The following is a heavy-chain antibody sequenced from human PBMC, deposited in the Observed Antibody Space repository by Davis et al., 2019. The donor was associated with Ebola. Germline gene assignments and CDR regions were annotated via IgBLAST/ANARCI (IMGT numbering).Heavy chain of an antibody. Sequence: AASVKVSCKTAGYTFTNYGISWVRQAPGQGLEWVGWINTFNGNTNFAQKFQGRVTLTTDTSTNTAYMDLRSLRSDDTAIYYCAREVGLVGATPFDHWGQGTLVTVSS. V-gene: IGHV1-18*01. CDR2: INTFNGNT. D-gene: IGHD1-26*01. CDR3: AREVGLVGATPFDH. CDR1: GYTFTNYG. J-gene: IGHJ4*02.